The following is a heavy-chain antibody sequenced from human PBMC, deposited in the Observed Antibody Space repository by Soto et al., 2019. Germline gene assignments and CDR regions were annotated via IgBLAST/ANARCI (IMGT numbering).Heavy chain of an antibody. V-gene: IGHV3-74*01. D-gene: IGHD2-15*01. Sequence: EVQLVESGGGLVQPGGSLRLSCAASGFTFSSYWMHWVRQAPGKGLVWVSRINSDVSSTSYADSVKGRFTISRDNAKNTLYLQMNSLRAEDTAVYYCVRTSLVVAAATREDYWGQGNLVTVSS. J-gene: IGHJ4*02. CDR3: VRTSLVVAAATREDY. CDR2: INSDVSST. CDR1: GFTFSSYW.